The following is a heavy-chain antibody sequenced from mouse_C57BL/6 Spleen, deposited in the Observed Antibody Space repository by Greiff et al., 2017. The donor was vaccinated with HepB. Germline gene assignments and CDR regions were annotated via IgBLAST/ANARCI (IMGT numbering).Heavy chain of an antibody. Sequence: VQLQQSGPGLVKPSQSLSLTCSVTGYSITSGYYWNWIRQFPGNKLEWMGYISYDGSNNYNPSLQNRISITRDPSKNQFFLKLNSVTTEDTATYYWARGGVYFDYWGQGTTLTVSS. J-gene: IGHJ2*01. V-gene: IGHV3-6*01. CDR1: GYSITSGYY. CDR2: ISYDGSN. CDR3: ARGGVYFDY.